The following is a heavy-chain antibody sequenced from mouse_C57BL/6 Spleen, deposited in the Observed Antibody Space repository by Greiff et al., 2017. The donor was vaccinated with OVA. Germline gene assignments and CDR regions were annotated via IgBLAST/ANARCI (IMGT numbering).Heavy chain of an antibody. V-gene: IGHV3-6*01. D-gene: IGHD1-1*01. CDR2: ISYDGSN. CDR1: GYSITSGYY. CDR3: ARVGGSTDY. Sequence: DVQLQESGPGLVKPSQSLSLTCSVTGYSITSGYYWNWIRQFPGNKLEWMGYISYDGSNNYNPSLKNRISITRDTSKNQFFLKLNSVTTEDTATYYCARVGGSTDYWGQGTTLTVSS. J-gene: IGHJ2*01.